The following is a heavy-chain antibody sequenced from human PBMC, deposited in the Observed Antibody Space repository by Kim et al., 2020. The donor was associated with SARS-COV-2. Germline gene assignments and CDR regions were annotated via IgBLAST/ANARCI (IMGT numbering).Heavy chain of an antibody. J-gene: IGHJ4*02. D-gene: IGHD6-6*01. CDR2: SDT. V-gene: IGHV5-51*01. CDR3: ARRSSSRTD. Sequence: SDTRYSPSFQGQVTISADKSISTAYLQWSSLKASDTAMYYCARRSSSRTDWGQGTLVTVSS.